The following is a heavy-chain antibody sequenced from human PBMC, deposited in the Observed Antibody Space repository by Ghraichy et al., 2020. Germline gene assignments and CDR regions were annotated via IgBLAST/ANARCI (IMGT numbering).Heavy chain of an antibody. J-gene: IGHJ4*02. V-gene: IGHV3-21*01. D-gene: IGHD4-17*01. CDR1: GFTFSSYS. CDR2: ISSSSSYI. Sequence: GESLNISCAASGFTFSSYSMNWVRQAPGKGLEWVSSISSSSSYIYYADSVKGRFTISRDNAKNSLYLQMNSLRAEDTAVYYCARDLVGDYAFDYWGQGTLVTVSS. CDR3: ARDLVGDYAFDY.